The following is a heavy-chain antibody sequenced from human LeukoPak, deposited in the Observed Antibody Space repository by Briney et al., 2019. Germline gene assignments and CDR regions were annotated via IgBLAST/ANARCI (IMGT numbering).Heavy chain of an antibody. CDR2: IYYSGST. V-gene: IGHV4-39*07. J-gene: IGHJ4*02. Sequence: SETLSLTCTVSGGSISSSSYYWGWIRQPPGKGLEWIGSIYYSGSTYYNPSLKSRVTISVDTSKNQFSLKLSSVTAEDTAVYYCAKYSHSVRFYSGYIDYWGQGTLVTVSS. CDR1: GGSISSSSYY. D-gene: IGHD1-26*01. CDR3: AKYSHSVRFYSGYIDY.